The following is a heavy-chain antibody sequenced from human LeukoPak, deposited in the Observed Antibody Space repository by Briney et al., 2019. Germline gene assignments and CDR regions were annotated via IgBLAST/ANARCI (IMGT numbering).Heavy chain of an antibody. Sequence: GGSLRLSCAASGFTFSNYGMHWVRQAPGKGLEWVSYISSSSSTIYYADSVKGRFTISRDNAKNSLYLQMNSLRAEDTAVYYCAYPGVAVAGTYWGQGTLVTVSS. D-gene: IGHD6-19*01. CDR2: ISSSSSTI. J-gene: IGHJ4*02. CDR1: GFTFSNYG. CDR3: AYPGVAVAGTY. V-gene: IGHV3-48*01.